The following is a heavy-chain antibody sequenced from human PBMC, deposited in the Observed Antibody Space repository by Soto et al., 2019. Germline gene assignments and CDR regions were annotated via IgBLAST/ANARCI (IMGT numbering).Heavy chain of an antibody. Sequence: GGSLRLSCAASGFTFSSYAMHWVRQAPGKGLEYVSAISSNGGSTYYANSVKGRFTISRDNSKNTLYLQMGSLRAEDMAVYYCARDRGSSSCYMDVWGKGTTVTVSS. CDR2: ISSNGGST. CDR1: GFTFSSYA. V-gene: IGHV3-64*01. J-gene: IGHJ6*03. CDR3: ARDRGSSSCYMDV. D-gene: IGHD6-6*01.